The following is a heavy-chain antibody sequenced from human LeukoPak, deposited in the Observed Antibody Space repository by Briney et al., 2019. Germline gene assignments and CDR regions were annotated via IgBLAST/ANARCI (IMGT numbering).Heavy chain of an antibody. V-gene: IGHV3-9*01. CDR3: AKGYSSGWYNGMDV. D-gene: IGHD6-19*01. CDR2: ISWNSGSM. CDR1: GFTFDDYA. J-gene: IGHJ6*02. Sequence: GGSLRLSCAASGFTFDDYAMHWVRQAPGKGLEWVSGISWNSGSMGYADSVKGRFTISRDNAKNSLYLQMNSLRAEDTALYYCAKGYSSGWYNGMDVWGQGTTVTVSS.